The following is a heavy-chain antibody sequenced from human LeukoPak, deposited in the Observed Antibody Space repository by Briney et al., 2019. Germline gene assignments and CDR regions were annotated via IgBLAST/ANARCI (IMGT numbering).Heavy chain of an antibody. Sequence: GGSLRLSCAASGFTVSSNYMSWVRQAPGKGLEWVSIIYSVGSTYYADSVKGRFAISRDHSKNTLYLQMNSLRAEDTAVYYCARGGVLINYFLDCWGQGALVTVSS. CDR1: GFTVSSNY. CDR3: ARGGVLINYFLDC. V-gene: IGHV3-66*01. CDR2: IYSVGST. J-gene: IGHJ4*02. D-gene: IGHD2/OR15-2a*01.